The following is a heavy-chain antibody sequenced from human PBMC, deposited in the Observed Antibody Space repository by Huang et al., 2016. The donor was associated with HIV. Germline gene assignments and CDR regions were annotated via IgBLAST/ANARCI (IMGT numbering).Heavy chain of an antibody. J-gene: IGHJ4*02. CDR1: GFSFTNYW. CDR3: ARPLLGYSYGYYFDQ. V-gene: IGHV5-51*03. CDR2: IYPGDSDT. Sequence: EVQLVQSGAEVKKPGESLKISCKGSGFSFTNYWIGWVRQMPGKGLEGMWIIYPGDSDTTYSPSFEGQVTISADKSINTADLQWSSLKASDSAIYYCARPLLGYSYGYYFDQWGQGTLVTVSS. D-gene: IGHD5-18*01.